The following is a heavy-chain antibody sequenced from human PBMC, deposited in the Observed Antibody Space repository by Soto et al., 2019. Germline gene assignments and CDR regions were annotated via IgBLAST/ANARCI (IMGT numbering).Heavy chain of an antibody. CDR1: GGSISSYY. J-gene: IGHJ4*02. D-gene: IGHD3-16*01. CDR2: IYYSGST. V-gene: IGHV4-59*08. CDR3: ARLVLLGYYFDY. Sequence: SETLSLTCTVSGGSISSYYWSWIRQPPGKGLEWIGYIYYSGSTNYNPSLKSRVTISVDPSKNQFSLKLNSVTAADTAVYYCARLVLLGYYFDYWGQGTLVTVSS.